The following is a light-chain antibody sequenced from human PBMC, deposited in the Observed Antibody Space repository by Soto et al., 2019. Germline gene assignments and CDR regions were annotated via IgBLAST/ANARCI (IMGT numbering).Light chain of an antibody. CDR2: DVN. V-gene: IGLV2-11*01. Sequence: QSVLTQPRSVSGSPGQSVTLSCTGTSSDVGGYHYVSWYQHHPGKAPKIIIFDVNQRPSGVPDRFSGSKSGNTASLTISGLQTDDEDDYYCCSYAGSYTLVFGGGTKLTVL. J-gene: IGLJ2*01. CDR3: CSYAGSYTLV. CDR1: SSDVGGYHY.